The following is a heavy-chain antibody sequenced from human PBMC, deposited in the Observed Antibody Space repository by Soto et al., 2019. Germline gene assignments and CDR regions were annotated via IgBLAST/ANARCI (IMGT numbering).Heavy chain of an antibody. D-gene: IGHD1-26*01. CDR2: IDYSGRP. J-gene: IGHJ6*02. V-gene: IGHV4-59*01. Sequence: WTWIRQPPGKGLEWIGYIDYSGRPNYNPSLQSRVTMSVDTSKNQFSLKLRSVTAADTAVYFCTREHSGSAYGMDVWGQGTTVTVSS. CDR3: TREHSGSAYGMDV.